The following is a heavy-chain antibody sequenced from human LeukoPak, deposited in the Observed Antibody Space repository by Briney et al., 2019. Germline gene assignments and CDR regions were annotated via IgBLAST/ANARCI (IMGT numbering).Heavy chain of an antibody. CDR1: GYTLTELS. V-gene: IGHV1-24*01. CDR2: FDPEDGET. CDR3: ATDQLASRTCGY. D-gene: IGHD6-13*01. Sequence: ASVKVSCKVSGYTLTELSMHWVRQAPGKGLEWMGGFDPEDGETIYAQKFQGRVTMTEDTSTDTAYMELSSLRSEDTAVYYCATDQLASRTCGYWGQGTLVTVSS. J-gene: IGHJ4*02.